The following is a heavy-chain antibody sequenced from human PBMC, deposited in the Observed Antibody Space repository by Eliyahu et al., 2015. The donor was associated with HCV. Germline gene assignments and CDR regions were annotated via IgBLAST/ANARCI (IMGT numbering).Heavy chain of an antibody. J-gene: IGHJ6*02. CDR2: IYPGDXDT. CDR3: ARQINYYGSGSYYNPNYYYYGMDV. D-gene: IGHD3-10*01. CDR1: GYSFTXYW. Sequence: EVQLVQSGAEVKKXGXSLKISCKGSGYSFTXYWXGWXRQMPGKGLEWMGIIYPGDXDTRYSPSFQGQVTISADKSISTAYLQWSSLKASDTAMYYCARQINYYGSGSYYNPNYYYYGMDVWGQGTTVTVSS. V-gene: IGHV5-51*01.